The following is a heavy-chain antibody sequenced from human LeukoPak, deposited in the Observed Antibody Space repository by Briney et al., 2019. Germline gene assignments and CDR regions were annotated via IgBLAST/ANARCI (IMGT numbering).Heavy chain of an antibody. CDR2: ISAYNGNT. CDR1: GYTLTELS. D-gene: IGHD3-10*01. V-gene: IGHV1-18*01. CDR3: ARDPFYGSGSCSN. J-gene: IGHJ4*02. Sequence: GASVKVSCKVSGYTLTELSMHWVRQAPGQGLEWMGWISAYNGNTNYAQKLQGRVTMTTDTSTSTAYMELRSLRSDDTAVYYCARDPFYGSGSCSNWGQGTLVTVSS.